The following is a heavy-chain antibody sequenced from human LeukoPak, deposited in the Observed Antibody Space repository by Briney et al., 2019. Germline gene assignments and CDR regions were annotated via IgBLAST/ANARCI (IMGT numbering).Heavy chain of an antibody. Sequence: SETLSLTCTVSAYSISSGYYWGWIRQPPGKGLEWIGSIHHSGSTYYNPSLRSRVTISVDTSKNQFSLKLRSVTAADTAVYYCARVVVFGVVSSDYYYYYMDVWGKGTTVTVSS. CDR2: IHHSGST. J-gene: IGHJ6*03. CDR3: ARVVVFGVVSSDYYYYYMDV. CDR1: AYSISSGYY. D-gene: IGHD3-3*01. V-gene: IGHV4-38-2*02.